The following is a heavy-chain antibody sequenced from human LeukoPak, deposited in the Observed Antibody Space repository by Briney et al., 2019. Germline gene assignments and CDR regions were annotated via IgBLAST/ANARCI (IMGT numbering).Heavy chain of an antibody. J-gene: IGHJ4*02. D-gene: IGHD4-17*01. CDR1: GFTFSSYA. V-gene: IGHV3-30-3*01. CDR2: ISYDGSNK. Sequence: GGSLGLSCAASGFTFSSYAMHWVRQAPGKGLEWVAVISYDGSNKYYADSVKGRFTISRDNSKNTLYLQMNSLRAEDTAVYYCARLYGDYVLTFDYWGQGTLVTVSS. CDR3: ARLYGDYVLTFDY.